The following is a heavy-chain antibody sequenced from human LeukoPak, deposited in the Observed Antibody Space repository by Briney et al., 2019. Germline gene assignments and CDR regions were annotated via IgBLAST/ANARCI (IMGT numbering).Heavy chain of an antibody. V-gene: IGHV3-23*01. Sequence: GGSLRLSCAASGFTFSSYAMSWVRQAPGKGLEWVSAISGSGGSTYHADSVKGRFTISRDNSKNTLYLQMNSLRAEDTAVYYCAYRSSTSCSPYYYYYGMDVWGQGTTVTVSS. CDR2: ISGSGGST. CDR1: GFTFSSYA. D-gene: IGHD2-2*01. J-gene: IGHJ6*02. CDR3: AYRSSTSCSPYYYYYGMDV.